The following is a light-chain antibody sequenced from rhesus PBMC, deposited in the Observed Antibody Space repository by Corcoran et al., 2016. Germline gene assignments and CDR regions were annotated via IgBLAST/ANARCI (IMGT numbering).Light chain of an antibody. V-gene: IGKV2-65*01. J-gene: IGKJ1*01. Sequence: DVVMTQSPLSLPITPGQPASISCRSSQSLVHSNGNTYLSWYQQKPGQPPRRPIYQVSNRASGVPDRLSGSGAVTDFTLEISRVEAEDVGVYYCGQGINVPRTFGQGTKVEIK. CDR2: QVS. CDR1: QSLVHSNGNTY. CDR3: GQGINVPRT.